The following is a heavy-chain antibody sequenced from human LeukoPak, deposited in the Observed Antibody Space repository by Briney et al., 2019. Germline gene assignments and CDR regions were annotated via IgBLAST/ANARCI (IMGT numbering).Heavy chain of an antibody. Sequence: GGSLRLSCAASGFTFSRYWMHWVRQAPGRGLTWVSRINSDGFSTTYADSVRGRFTISRDNGKNTLYLQMNSLRVDDTAVYYCSRDYGAWGRGTLVTVSS. J-gene: IGHJ5*02. CDR1: GFTFSRYW. V-gene: IGHV3-74*03. CDR2: INSDGFST. CDR3: SRDYGA. D-gene: IGHD4/OR15-4a*01.